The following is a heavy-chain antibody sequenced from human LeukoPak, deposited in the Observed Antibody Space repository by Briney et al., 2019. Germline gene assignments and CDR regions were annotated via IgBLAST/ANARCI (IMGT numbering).Heavy chain of an antibody. D-gene: IGHD2-15*01. CDR2: IYPGDSDT. V-gene: IGHV5-51*01. CDR3: ARHRGGPDIVVDY. CDR1: GYSFTSYW. Sequence: GESLKISCKGSGYSFTSYWTGWVRQMPGKGLGWMGIIYPGDSDTRYSPSFQGQVTISADKSISTAYLQWSSLKASDTAMYYCARHRGGPDIVVDYWGQGTLVTVSS. J-gene: IGHJ4*02.